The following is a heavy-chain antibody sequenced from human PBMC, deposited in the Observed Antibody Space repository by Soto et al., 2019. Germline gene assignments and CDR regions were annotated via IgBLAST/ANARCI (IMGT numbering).Heavy chain of an antibody. J-gene: IGHJ6*02. V-gene: IGHV1-69*05. CDR1: GGTFSSYA. D-gene: IGHD2-15*01. CDR2: IIPIFGTA. CDR3: ARGPLRYCSGGSCPYSYYGMDV. Sequence: QVQLVQSGAEVKKPGSSVKVSCKASGGTFSSYAISWVRQAPGQGLEWMGGIIPIFGTANYAQKFQGRVTITQDEATSTAYMGRSRLISGDPAVYYGARGPLRYCSGGSCPYSYYGMDVWGQGTTVTVSS.